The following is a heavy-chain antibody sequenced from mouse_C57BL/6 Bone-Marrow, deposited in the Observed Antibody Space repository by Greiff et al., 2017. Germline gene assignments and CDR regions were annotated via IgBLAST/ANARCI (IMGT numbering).Heavy chain of an antibody. V-gene: IGHV2-2*01. CDR3: ARTFAY. Sequence: VKLMESGPGLVQPSQSLSITCTVSGFSLTSYGVHWVRQSPGKGLEWLGVIWSGGSTDYKAAFISRLSISKDNSKSQVFFKMNSLQADDTAIYYCARTFAYWGQGTLVTVSA. CDR2: IWSGGST. J-gene: IGHJ3*01. CDR1: GFSLTSYG.